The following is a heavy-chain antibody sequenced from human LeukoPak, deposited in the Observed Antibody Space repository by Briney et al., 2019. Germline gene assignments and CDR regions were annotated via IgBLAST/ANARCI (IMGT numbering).Heavy chain of an antibody. Sequence: GGSLRLSCAASGFTFDDYTMHWVRQAPGKGLEWVSLISWDGGSTYYADSVKGRFTISRDNSKNSLYLQMSSLRTEDTALYYCAKGTNGPDIVTTLDYWGQGTLVTVSS. CDR2: ISWDGGST. CDR1: GFTFDDYT. J-gene: IGHJ4*02. D-gene: IGHD5-12*01. V-gene: IGHV3-43*01. CDR3: AKGTNGPDIVTTLDY.